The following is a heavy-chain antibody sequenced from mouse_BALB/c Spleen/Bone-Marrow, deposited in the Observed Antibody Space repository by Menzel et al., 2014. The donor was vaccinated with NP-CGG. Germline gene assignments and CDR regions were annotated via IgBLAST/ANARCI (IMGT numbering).Heavy chain of an antibody. D-gene: IGHD2-2*01. J-gene: IGHJ3*01. Sequence: VQGVEPGPSLVQPSQSLSITCTVSGFSLTSYGVHWVRQSPGKGLEWLGVIWRGGSADYNAAFMSRLSITKDNSKSQVFFKMNSLQADDTAIYYCAKMGLRSWFAYWGQGTLVTVSA. CDR1: GFSLTSYG. CDR3: AKMGLRSWFAY. V-gene: IGHV2-5-1*01. CDR2: IWRGGSA.